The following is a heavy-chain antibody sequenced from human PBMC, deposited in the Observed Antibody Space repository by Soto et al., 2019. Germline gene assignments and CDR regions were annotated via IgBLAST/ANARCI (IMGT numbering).Heavy chain of an antibody. D-gene: IGHD3-16*01. J-gene: IGHJ4*02. CDR2: ISAYNGNT. V-gene: IGHV1-18*01. Sequence: ASVKVSCKASGYTFTSYGISWVRQAPGQGLEWMGWISAYNGNTNYAQKLQGRVTMTTDTSTSTAYLQLLNLKASDTAIYYCTKGATSPFDSWGQGTQVTVSS. CDR3: TKGATSPFDS. CDR1: GYTFTSYG.